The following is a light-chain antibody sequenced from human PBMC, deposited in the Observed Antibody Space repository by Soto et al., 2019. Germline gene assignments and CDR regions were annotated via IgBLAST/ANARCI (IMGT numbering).Light chain of an antibody. V-gene: IGKV3-15*01. CDR2: GAS. J-gene: IGKJ4*01. CDR3: QQYNNWPPWLT. CDR1: QSVSSN. Sequence: EIVMTQSPATLSVSRGERATLSCRASQSVSSNLAWYQQKPGQAPRLLIYGASTRATGIPARFSGSGSGTEFTLTISSLQSEDFAVYYCQQYNNWPPWLTFGGGPKVDIK.